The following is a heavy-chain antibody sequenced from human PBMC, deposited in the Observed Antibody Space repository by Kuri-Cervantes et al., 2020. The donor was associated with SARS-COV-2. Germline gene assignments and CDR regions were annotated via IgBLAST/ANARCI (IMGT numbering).Heavy chain of an antibody. CDR3: ARVSWLTDAFDI. D-gene: IGHD3-22*01. CDR1: GFTFSSYG. CDR2: ISSSSSYI. Sequence: GESLKISCAASGFTFSSYGMHWVRQAPGKGLEWVSSISSSSSYIYYADSVKGRFTISRDNAKNSLYLQMNSLRAEDTAVYYCARVSWLTDAFDIWGQGTMVTVSS. V-gene: IGHV3-21*01. J-gene: IGHJ3*02.